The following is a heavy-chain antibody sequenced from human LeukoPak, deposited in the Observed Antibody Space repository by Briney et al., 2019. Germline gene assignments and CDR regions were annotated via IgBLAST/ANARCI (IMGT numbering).Heavy chain of an antibody. CDR1: GGSISSYY. J-gene: IGHJ5*02. CDR2: ISYSGST. Sequence: SETLSLTCTVSGGSISSYYWSWIRRPPGKGLEWIACISYSGSTKYKPSLKSRVTISVDTSKNQLSLKLSSVTAADTAVYYCAREPGFDSSGYLNWFDPWGQGTLVTVSS. D-gene: IGHD3-22*01. CDR3: AREPGFDSSGYLNWFDP. V-gene: IGHV4-59*01.